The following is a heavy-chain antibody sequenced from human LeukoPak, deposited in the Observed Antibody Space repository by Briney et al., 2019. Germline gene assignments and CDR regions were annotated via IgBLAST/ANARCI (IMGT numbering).Heavy chain of an antibody. CDR3: GRVLKLGYCSGGSCYGRYYYYYYMDV. V-gene: IGHV4-34*01. CDR2: INHSGST. Sequence: PSETLSLTCAVYGGSFSGYYWSWIRQPPGKGLEWIGEINHSGSTNYNPSLKSRVTISVDTSKNQFSLKLSSVTAADTAVYYCGRVLKLGYCSGGSCYGRYYYYYYMDVWGKGTTVTVSS. D-gene: IGHD2-15*01. J-gene: IGHJ6*03. CDR1: GGSFSGYY.